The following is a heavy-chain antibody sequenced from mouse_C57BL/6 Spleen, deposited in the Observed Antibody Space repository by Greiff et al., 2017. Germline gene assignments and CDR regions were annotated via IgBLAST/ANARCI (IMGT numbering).Heavy chain of an antibody. CDR1: GYTFTSYW. D-gene: IGHD2-2*01. CDR3: ARRGYGYCFDY. CDR2: IDPSDSET. J-gene: IGHJ2*01. V-gene: IGHV1-52*01. Sequence: QVQLQQPGAELVRPGSSVKLSCKASGYTFTSYWMHWVKQRPIQGLEWIGNIDPSDSETNYNQKFKDKATLTVDKSSSTAYMQLSSLTSEDSAVYYFARRGYGYCFDYWGQGTTLTVSS.